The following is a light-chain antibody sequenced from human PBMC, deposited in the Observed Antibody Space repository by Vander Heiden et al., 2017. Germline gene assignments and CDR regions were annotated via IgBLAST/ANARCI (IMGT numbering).Light chain of an antibody. V-gene: IGLV3-19*01. CDR2: EKT. CDR3: KSRDSSGNHPV. CDR1: SLRSYY. Sequence: SSELTQDPAVSVALGQTVRITCQGDSLRSYYASWYPQKPGQAPVLVIYEKTNRPSGIPDRFSGSSSGNTASLTITGAQAEDEADYYCKSRDSSGNHPVFGGGTKLTVL. J-gene: IGLJ2*01.